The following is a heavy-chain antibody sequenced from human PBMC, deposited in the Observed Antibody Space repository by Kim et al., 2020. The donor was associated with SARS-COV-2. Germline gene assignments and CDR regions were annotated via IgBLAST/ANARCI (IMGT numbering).Heavy chain of an antibody. CDR2: ISHSGST. J-gene: IGHJ5*02. CDR1: GGSISSSSYL. CDR3: AGYSRTYGWFDP. V-gene: IGHV4-39*01. D-gene: IGHD2-8*01. Sequence: SETLSLTCILSGGSISSSSYLWAWIRQPPGKGLEWIGSISHSGSTYHNMSLTSRITIPVDTPKNQFSLKLSSVTAADTAVYYCAGYSRTYGWFDPWGQGTLVTVSS.